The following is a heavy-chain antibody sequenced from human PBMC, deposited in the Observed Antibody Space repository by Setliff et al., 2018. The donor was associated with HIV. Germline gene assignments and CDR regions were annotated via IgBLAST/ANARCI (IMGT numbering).Heavy chain of an antibody. Sequence: PSETLSLTCAVFGGSFSGYYWTWIRQPPGKGLEWIGYIRHSGSSDYTPSLRSRVTMSVDTSKNQFSLKLTSVTAADTAVYYCAREHDYSNYRRLDSWGQGILVTVSS. D-gene: IGHD4-4*01. CDR1: GGSFSGYY. CDR2: IRHSGSS. J-gene: IGHJ4*02. CDR3: AREHDYSNYRRLDS. V-gene: IGHV4-4*08.